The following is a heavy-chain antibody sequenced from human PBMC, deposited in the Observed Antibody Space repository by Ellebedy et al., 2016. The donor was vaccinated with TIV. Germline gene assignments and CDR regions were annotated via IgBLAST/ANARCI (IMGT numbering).Heavy chain of an antibody. V-gene: IGHV3-33*01. CDR1: GFTFSSYG. CDR3: ARADLLHIAVAGTHPYYYYYGMDV. D-gene: IGHD6-19*01. J-gene: IGHJ6*02. Sequence: GESLKISXAASGFTFSSYGMHWVRQAPGKGLEWVAVIWYDGSNKYYADSVKGRFTISRDNSKNTLYLQMNSLRAEDTAVYYCARADLLHIAVAGTHPYYYYYGMDVWGQGTTVTVSS. CDR2: IWYDGSNK.